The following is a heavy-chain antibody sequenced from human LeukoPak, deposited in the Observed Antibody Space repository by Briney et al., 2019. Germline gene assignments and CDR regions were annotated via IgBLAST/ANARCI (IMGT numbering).Heavy chain of an antibody. V-gene: IGHV4-59*01. D-gene: IGHD4-17*01. Sequence: SETLSLTCTVSGGSISSYYWSWIRQPPGKGLEWIGYIYYSGSTNYNPSLKSRVTISVDTSKNQFSLKLSSVTAADTAVYYCAREGSGDYAFDYWGQGTLVTVSS. CDR2: IYYSGST. CDR3: AREGSGDYAFDY. J-gene: IGHJ4*02. CDR1: GGSISSYY.